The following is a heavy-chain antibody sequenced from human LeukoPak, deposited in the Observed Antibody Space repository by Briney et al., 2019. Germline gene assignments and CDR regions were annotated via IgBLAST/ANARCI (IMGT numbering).Heavy chain of an antibody. V-gene: IGHV3-74*01. D-gene: IGHD5-18*01. Sequence: GGSLRLSCAASGFTFSSYWMLWVRQIPGKGLLWVSRIKNDGSTTTYADSVKGRFTISRDNAKNMLYLQMNSLRPEDMAVYYCAREGAAMAPRYFDHWGQGTLVTVSS. CDR1: GFTFSSYW. CDR2: IKNDGSTT. CDR3: AREGAAMAPRYFDH. J-gene: IGHJ4*02.